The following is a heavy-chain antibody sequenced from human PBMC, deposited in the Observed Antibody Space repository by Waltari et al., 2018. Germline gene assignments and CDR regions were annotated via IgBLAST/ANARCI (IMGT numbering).Heavy chain of an antibody. Sequence: QVQLVQSGAEVKTSGASVRVSCTASGYTLTSHQLYWLRQSPGQGLEWVGWIFPSSGATRYSQNFQGRVSLTRDTSLNIAYMDLTRLTSDDTATYYCARSPFDYWGQGTLVTVSS. CDR3: ARSPFDY. V-gene: IGHV1-2*02. J-gene: IGHJ4*02. CDR2: IFPSSGAT. CDR1: GYTLTSHQ.